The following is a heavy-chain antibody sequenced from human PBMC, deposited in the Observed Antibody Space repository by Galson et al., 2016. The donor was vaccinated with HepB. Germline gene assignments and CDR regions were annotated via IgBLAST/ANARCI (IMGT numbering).Heavy chain of an antibody. V-gene: IGHV4-59*01. D-gene: IGHD5-12*01. Sequence: SETLSLTCTVSGDSISSYYWTWIRQPPGKGLEWIGYVYYTGSTKYNPSLRSPVSISVDTSKNQFSLKLSSVTAADTAVYYCAGEVASRFDYWGQGILVSVSS. CDR3: AGEVASRFDY. CDR2: VYYTGST. CDR1: GDSISSYY. J-gene: IGHJ4*02.